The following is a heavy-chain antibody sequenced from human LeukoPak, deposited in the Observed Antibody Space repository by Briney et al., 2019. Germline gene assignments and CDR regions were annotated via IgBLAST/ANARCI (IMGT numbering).Heavy chain of an antibody. D-gene: IGHD2-8*01. CDR3: ARGSSEGVYYFDY. CDR2: ISYDGSNK. CDR1: GFTFSSYA. J-gene: IGHJ4*02. Sequence: GGSLRLSSAASGFTFSSYAMHWVRQAPGKGLEWVAVISYDGSNKYYADSVKGRFTISRDNSKNTLYLQMNSLRAEDTAVYYCARGSSEGVYYFDYWGQGTLVTVSS. V-gene: IGHV3-30-3*01.